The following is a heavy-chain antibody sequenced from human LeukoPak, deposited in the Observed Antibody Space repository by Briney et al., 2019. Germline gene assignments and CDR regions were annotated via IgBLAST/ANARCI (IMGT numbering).Heavy chain of an antibody. D-gene: IGHD2-2*01. V-gene: IGHV4-30-2*01. CDR2: IYHSGSGST. J-gene: IGHJ5*02. Sequence: PSQTLSLTCTVSGGSISSGGHSWSWIRQPPGKGLEWIGYIYHSGSGSTYYNPSLKSRVTISIDKSKNQFSLKLNSVTAADTAVYYCAREVPAAISAGLLWWFDPWGQGTLITVSS. CDR1: GGSISSGGHS. CDR3: AREVPAAISAGLLWWFDP.